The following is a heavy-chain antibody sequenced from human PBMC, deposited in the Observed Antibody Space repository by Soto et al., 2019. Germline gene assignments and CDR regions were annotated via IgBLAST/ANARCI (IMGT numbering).Heavy chain of an antibody. D-gene: IGHD3-3*01. V-gene: IGHV3-53*02. J-gene: IGHJ3*02. Sequence: DVQLVETGGGLIQPGGSLRLSCAASGFSVSGDYMNWVRQGPGKGLEWVSVIYRGGTTYYADSVRDLFTISRDDSENTLFLQMNTLKGEDTAVYYCARATEWNALDIGGQGTMVTVSS. CDR1: GFSVSGDY. CDR3: ARATEWNALDI. CDR2: IYRGGTT.